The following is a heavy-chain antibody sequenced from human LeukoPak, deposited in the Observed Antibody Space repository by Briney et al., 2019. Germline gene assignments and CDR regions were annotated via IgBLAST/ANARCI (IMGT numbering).Heavy chain of an antibody. CDR1: GYTFTSYY. CDR2: INPSGGST. V-gene: IGHV1-46*01. Sequence: VASVKVSCKASGYTFTSYYMHWVRQAPGQGLEWMGIINPSGGSTSYAQKFQGRVTMTTDTSTSTAYMELRSLRSDDTAVYYCARHMVNWVDPWGQGTLVTVSS. CDR3: ARHMVNWVDP. D-gene: IGHD3-10*01. J-gene: IGHJ5*02.